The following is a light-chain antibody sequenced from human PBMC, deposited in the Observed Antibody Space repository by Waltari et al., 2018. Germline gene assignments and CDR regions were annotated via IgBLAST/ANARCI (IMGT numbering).Light chain of an antibody. CDR1: QGISTY. V-gene: IGKV1-9*01. CDR2: AAA. Sequence: DIQLTQSPSFLSSSVGDRVTISCRASQGISTYLAWFQQKPGKAPRRLIYAAAILQGGVPSRFSGSGSGTDFTLTISSLQPEDFGTYYCQQYECLPLSFGGGTKVEVK. J-gene: IGKJ4*01. CDR3: QQYECLPLS.